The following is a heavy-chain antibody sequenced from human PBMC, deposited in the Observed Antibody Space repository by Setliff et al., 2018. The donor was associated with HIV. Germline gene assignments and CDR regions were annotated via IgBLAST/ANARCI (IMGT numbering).Heavy chain of an antibody. CDR2: VDDTGNT. V-gene: IGHV4-59*04. CDR3: ATNRVGNYPLDY. J-gene: IGHJ4*02. Sequence: SETLSLTCTVSGGSISNYYWNWIRQSPGKGLELIGYVDDTGNTNDNPSLKSRVTISVDTSKNQFSLKVTSLTAADTAVYYCATNRVGNYPLDYWGRGTLVTVSS. CDR1: GGSISNYY. D-gene: IGHD1-7*01.